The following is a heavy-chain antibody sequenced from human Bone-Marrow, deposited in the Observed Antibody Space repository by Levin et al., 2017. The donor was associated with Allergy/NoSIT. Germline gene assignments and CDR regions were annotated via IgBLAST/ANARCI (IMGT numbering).Heavy chain of an antibody. CDR2: IFYTGST. CDR3: ARHHRPSERLEDCVAGSCMGTFDV. D-gene: IGHD6-19*01. J-gene: IGHJ3*01. CDR1: GGSISSYY. V-gene: IGHV4-59*01. Sequence: NPSETLSLTCSVSGGSISSYYWSWVRQSPGKTLEWIGNIFYTGSTKYKPSLESRVTISVDTSKNQFSMRLRSLSAADTAMYYCARHHRPSERLEDCVAGSCMGTFDVWG.